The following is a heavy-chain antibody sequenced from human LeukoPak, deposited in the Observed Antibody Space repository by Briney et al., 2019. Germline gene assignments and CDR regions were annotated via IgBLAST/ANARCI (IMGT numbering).Heavy chain of an antibody. V-gene: IGHV4-39*07. CDR3: ARDSDADYGDY. J-gene: IGHJ4*02. Sequence: SETLSLTCTVSGDSISSSGYYWGWIRQPPGKGLEWIGSIYYSGNPYYNPSLKSRVTISIDTSKSQFSLRLSSVTAADTAVYYCARDSDADYGDYWGQGTLVTVSS. CDR2: IYYSGNP. CDR1: GDSISSSGYY. D-gene: IGHD4-17*01.